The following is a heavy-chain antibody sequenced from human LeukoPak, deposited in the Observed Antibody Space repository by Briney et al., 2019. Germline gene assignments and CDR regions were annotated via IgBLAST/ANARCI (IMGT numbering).Heavy chain of an antibody. CDR1: GGSISSSSYY. V-gene: IGHV4-39*01. D-gene: IGHD1-26*01. CDR3: ARHHFGGSYWGGDFDF. Sequence: PSETLSLTCTVSGGSISSSSYYWGWIRQPPGKGLEWIGSIYYSGSTYYNPSLKSRVTIFVDTSKNQFSLKLNSVTAADTAVYYCARHHFGGSYWGGDFDFWGQGTLVTVSS. CDR2: IYYSGST. J-gene: IGHJ4*02.